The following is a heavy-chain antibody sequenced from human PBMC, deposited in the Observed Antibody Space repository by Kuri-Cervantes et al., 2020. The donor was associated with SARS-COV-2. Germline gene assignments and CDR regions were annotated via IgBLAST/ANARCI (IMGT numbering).Heavy chain of an antibody. Sequence: GESLKISCAASGFIFSNYGMFWVRQAPGKGLEWVALIWPDGSKKYYAESVEGRFTISRDDPKNTLYLQMKSLRAEDTAVYYCAREEYYYDTNGYFLRPRGYFDCRGQGTLVTVSS. CDR2: IWPDGSKK. D-gene: IGHD3-22*01. J-gene: IGHJ4*02. CDR1: GFIFSNYG. CDR3: AREEYYYDTNGYFLRPRGYFDC. V-gene: IGHV3-33*07.